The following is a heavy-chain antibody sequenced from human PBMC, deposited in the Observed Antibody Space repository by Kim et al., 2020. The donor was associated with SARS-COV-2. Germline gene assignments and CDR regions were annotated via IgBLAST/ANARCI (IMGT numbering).Heavy chain of an antibody. CDR3: ARGFDY. J-gene: IGHJ4*02. V-gene: IGHV4-4*07. CDR2: TRRRP. Sequence: TRRRPNYHPAIKSRITVAVDTSHNQFSLKLSSVTAADTAVYYCARGFDYWGQGTLVTVSS.